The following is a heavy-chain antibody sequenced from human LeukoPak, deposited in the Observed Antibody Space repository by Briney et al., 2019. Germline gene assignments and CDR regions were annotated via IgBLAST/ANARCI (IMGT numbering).Heavy chain of an antibody. J-gene: IGHJ5*02. D-gene: IGHD6-25*01. V-gene: IGHV3-30*03. CDR2: ISYDGSNK. CDR1: GFTFSSYG. Sequence: GRSLRLSCAASGFTFSSYGMHWVRQAPGKGLEWVAVISYDGSNKCYADSVKGRFTISRDNSKNTLYLQMNSLRAGDTAVYYCARGGKGRGFDPWGQGTLVTVSS. CDR3: ARGGKGRGFDP.